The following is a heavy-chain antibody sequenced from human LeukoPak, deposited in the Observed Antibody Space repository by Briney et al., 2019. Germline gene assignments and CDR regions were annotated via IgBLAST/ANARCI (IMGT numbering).Heavy chain of an antibody. Sequence: QPGRSLRLSCAASGFTFSSYAMHWVRQAPGKGREWVAVISYDGSNKYYADSVKGRFTISRDNSKNTLYLQMNSLRAEDTAVYYCARGWGTIGAFDIWGQGIMVTVSS. CDR3: ARGWGTIGAFDI. CDR2: ISYDGSNK. D-gene: IGHD1-7*01. CDR1: GFTFSSYA. V-gene: IGHV3-30*01. J-gene: IGHJ3*02.